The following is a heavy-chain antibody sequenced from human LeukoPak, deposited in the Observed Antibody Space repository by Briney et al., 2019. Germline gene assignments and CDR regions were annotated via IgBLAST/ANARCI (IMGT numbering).Heavy chain of an antibody. CDR3: ATGPYYYYDSSGLN. CDR1: GYTLTELS. J-gene: IGHJ4*02. V-gene: IGHV1-24*01. D-gene: IGHD3-22*01. CDR2: FDPEDGET. Sequence: ASVKVSCKVSGYTLTELSMHWVRQAPGKGLEWMGGFDPEDGETIYAQKFQGRVTMTEDTSTDTAYMELSSLRSEDTAVYYCATGPYYYYDSSGLNWGQGTLVTVSS.